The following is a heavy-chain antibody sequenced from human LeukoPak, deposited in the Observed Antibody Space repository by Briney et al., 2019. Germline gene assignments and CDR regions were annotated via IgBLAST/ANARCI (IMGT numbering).Heavy chain of an antibody. D-gene: IGHD6-6*01. CDR1: GATFSSYA. J-gene: IGHJ4*02. Sequence: ASVKVSCKASGATFSSYAINWVRQAPGQGLEWMGRIIPMLGTVNYAQKFQGRVTIIADKFTSTAYMEVSSLRSEDTAVYYCARAGYSSSSTFDYWGQGTLVTVSS. CDR3: ARAGYSSSSTFDY. CDR2: IIPMLGTV. V-gene: IGHV1-69*04.